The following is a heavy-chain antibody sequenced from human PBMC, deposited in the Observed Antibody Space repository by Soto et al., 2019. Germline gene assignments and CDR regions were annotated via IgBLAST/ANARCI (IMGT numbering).Heavy chain of an antibody. CDR3: ATSYDSGFDP. V-gene: IGHV1-18*04. CDR1: GYSFSTYD. J-gene: IGHJ5*02. CDR2: ISPKNGNT. Sequence: ASVKVSCKASGYSFSTYDISWLRQAPGQGPAWMGRISPKNGNTNYAQNFQDRVTMTADTSSSTAYMELRGLRSDDTAKYYCATSYDSGFDPWGQGTLVTVSS. D-gene: IGHD3-3*01.